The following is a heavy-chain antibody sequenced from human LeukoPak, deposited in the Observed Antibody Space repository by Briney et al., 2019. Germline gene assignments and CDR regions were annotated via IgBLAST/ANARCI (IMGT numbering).Heavy chain of an antibody. Sequence: GGSLRLSCAASGFTFSSYAMSWVRQAPGKGLEWVSAISGSGGSTDYADSVKGRFTISRDNSKNTLYLQMNSLRAEDTAVYYCAKDQLGTPYGMDVWGKGTTVTVSS. CDR2: ISGSGGST. D-gene: IGHD1-1*01. V-gene: IGHV3-23*01. CDR1: GFTFSSYA. J-gene: IGHJ6*04. CDR3: AKDQLGTPYGMDV.